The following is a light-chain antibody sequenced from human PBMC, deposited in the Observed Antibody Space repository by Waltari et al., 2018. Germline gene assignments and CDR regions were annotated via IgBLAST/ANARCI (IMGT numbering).Light chain of an antibody. CDR2: EVS. V-gene: IGLV2-23*02. CDR3: YSYAGGSV. CDR1: SSDVGSSNL. Sequence: GQSITISRTGSSSDVGSSNLVSWYLQHPGKAPKLIIYEVSKRPSGVSNRFSGSKSGNTASLTISGLQAEDEADYYCYSYAGGSVFGTGTKVTVL. J-gene: IGLJ1*01.